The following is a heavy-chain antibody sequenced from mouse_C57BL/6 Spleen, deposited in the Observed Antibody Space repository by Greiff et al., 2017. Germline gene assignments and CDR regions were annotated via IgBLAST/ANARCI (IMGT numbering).Heavy chain of an antibody. J-gene: IGHJ1*03. CDR2: SRNKANDYTT. CDR3: ASDAPGSSYGWYFDV. V-gene: IGHV7-1*01. D-gene: IGHD1-1*01. CDR1: GFTFSDFY. Sequence: EVMLVESGGGLVQSGRSLRLSCATSGFTFSDFYMEWVRQAPGKGLEWIAASRNKANDYTTEYSASVKDRFIVSRDTSQSILSLQMNALRAEDSASYYCASDAPGSSYGWYFDVWGTGTTVTVSS.